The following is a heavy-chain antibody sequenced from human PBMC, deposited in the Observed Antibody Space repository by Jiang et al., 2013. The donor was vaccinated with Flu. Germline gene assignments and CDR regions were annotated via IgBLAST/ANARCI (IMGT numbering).Heavy chain of an antibody. D-gene: IGHD1-26*01. CDR3: ARDLPWRELLGNDWFDP. Sequence: SGAEVKKPGASVKVSCKASGYTFTGYYMHWVRQAPGQGLEWMGWINPNSGGTNYAQKFQGRVTMTRDTSISTAYMELSRLRSDDTAVYYCARDLPWRELLGNDWFDPWGQGTLVTVSS. CDR1: GYTFTGYY. J-gene: IGHJ5*02. CDR2: INPNSGGT. V-gene: IGHV1-2*02.